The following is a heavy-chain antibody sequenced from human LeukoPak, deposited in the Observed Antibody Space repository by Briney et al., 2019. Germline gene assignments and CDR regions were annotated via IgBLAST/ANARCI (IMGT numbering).Heavy chain of an antibody. CDR1: GGTFSNYG. CDR3: ARASSDDTALATPFAY. V-gene: IGHV1-69*06. CDR2: ITPIFGTA. Sequence: SVKVSCKASGGTFSNYGINWVRQAPGQGLEWMGGITPIFGTANYVQKFQGRVTITADKSTSTAYMELSRLRSEDTATYYCARASSDDTALATPFAYWGQGTLVIVSS. D-gene: IGHD5-18*01. J-gene: IGHJ4*02.